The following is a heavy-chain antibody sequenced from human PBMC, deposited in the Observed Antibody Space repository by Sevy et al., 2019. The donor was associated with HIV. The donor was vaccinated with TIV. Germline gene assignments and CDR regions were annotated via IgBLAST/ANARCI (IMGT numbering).Heavy chain of an antibody. V-gene: IGHV3-21*01. CDR3: ARAYTSFSSGWYKDYYGMDV. D-gene: IGHD6-19*01. CDR2: ISSSSSYI. J-gene: IGHJ6*02. CDR1: GFTFSSYS. Sequence: GGSLRLSCAASGFTFSSYSMNWVRQAPGKGLEWVSSISSSSSYIYYADSVKGRFTISRYNAKNSLYLQMNSLRAEDTAVYYCARAYTSFSSGWYKDYYGMDVWGQGTTVTVSS.